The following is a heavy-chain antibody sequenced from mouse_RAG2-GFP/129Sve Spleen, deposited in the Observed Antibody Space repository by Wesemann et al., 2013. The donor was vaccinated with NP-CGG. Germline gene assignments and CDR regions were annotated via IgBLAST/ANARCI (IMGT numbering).Heavy chain of an antibody. V-gene: IGHV1-69*02. CDR2: IDPSDSYT. Sequence: QVQLQQPGAELVKPGASVKLSCKASGYTFTSYWMHWVKQRPGQGLEWIGEIDPSDSYTNYNQKFKGKATLTVDKSSSTAYMQLSSLTSEDSAVYYCARWGYFDYWGQGTTLTVSS. J-gene: IGHJ2*01. CDR3: ARWGYFDY. CDR1: GYTFTSYW.